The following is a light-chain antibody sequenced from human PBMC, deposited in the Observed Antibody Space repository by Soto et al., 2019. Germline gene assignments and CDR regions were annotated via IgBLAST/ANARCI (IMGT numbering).Light chain of an antibody. CDR2: KAS. V-gene: IGKV1-5*03. J-gene: IGKJ1*01. CDR3: QHDNSYSGA. CDR1: QTISSW. Sequence: DIQMTQSPSTLSGSVGDRVTITCRASQTISSWLAWYQQKPGKAPKLLIYKASTLKSGVPSRFSGSGSGTEFTLTISSLQPDDFATYYCQHDNSYSGAFGQGTKVELK.